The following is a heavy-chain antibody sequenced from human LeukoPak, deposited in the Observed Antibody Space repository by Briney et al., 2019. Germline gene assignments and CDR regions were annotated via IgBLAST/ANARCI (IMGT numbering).Heavy chain of an antibody. Sequence: GGSPRLSCAASGFTFSTYSMNWVRQAPGKGLEWVSSISSSSSYIYYADSVKGRFTISRDNAKNSLYLQMNSLRAEDTAVYYCARSGYYYDSSGYSIYIDYWGQGTLVTVSS. V-gene: IGHV3-21*01. CDR2: ISSSSSYI. J-gene: IGHJ4*02. D-gene: IGHD3-22*01. CDR1: GFTFSTYS. CDR3: ARSGYYYDSSGYSIYIDY.